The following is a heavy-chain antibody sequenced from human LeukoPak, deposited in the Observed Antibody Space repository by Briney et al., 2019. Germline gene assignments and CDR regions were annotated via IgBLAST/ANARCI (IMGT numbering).Heavy chain of an antibody. D-gene: IGHD3-10*01. CDR3: AKGVRITKVRGGFDI. J-gene: IGHJ3*02. CDR2: ISWNSGSI. V-gene: IGHV3-9*01. CDR1: GFTFDDYA. Sequence: GGSLRLSCAASGFTFDDYAMHWVRQAPGKGLEWVSGISWNSGSIGYADSVKGRFTISRDNAKNSLYLQMNSLRAEDTALYYCAKGVRITKVRGGFDIWGQGTKVTVS.